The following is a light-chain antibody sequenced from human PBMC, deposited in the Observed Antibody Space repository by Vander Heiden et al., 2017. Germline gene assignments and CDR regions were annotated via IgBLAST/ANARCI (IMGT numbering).Light chain of an antibody. CDR1: QDISNY. CDR3: QQYDNLLLT. Sequence: DIQINQSAPSLSASVGDRVTITCQASQDISNYLNWYQQKPGKAPKLLIYDASNLETGVPSRFSGSGSGTDFTFTISSLQPEDIATYYCQQYDNLLLTFGGGTKVEIK. J-gene: IGKJ4*01. V-gene: IGKV1-33*01. CDR2: DAS.